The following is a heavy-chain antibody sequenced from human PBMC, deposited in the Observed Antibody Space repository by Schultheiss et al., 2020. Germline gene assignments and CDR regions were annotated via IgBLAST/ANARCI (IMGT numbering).Heavy chain of an antibody. V-gene: IGHV3-21*01. CDR1: GFTFSSYS. CDR2: ISSSSSYI. CDR3: ARVGIAGDYFDY. J-gene: IGHJ4*02. Sequence: GESLKISCAASGFTFSSYSMNWVRQAPGKGLEWVSSISSSSSYIYYADSVKGRFTISRDNAKNSLYLQMNSLRAEDTAVYYCARVGIAGDYFDYWGQGTLVTVSS. D-gene: IGHD6-13*01.